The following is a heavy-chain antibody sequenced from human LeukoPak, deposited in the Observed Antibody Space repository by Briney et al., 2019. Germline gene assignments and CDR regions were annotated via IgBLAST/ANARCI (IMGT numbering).Heavy chain of an antibody. CDR1: GGPLTSYY. Sequence: PSETLSLTCAVSGGPLTSYYWSWIRQPPGKGLEWIGFIYYRGSTNYNPSLESRVTISVDTSKNRFSLKLSSVTAADTAVYYCASDRYSGYDGFGAFDIWGQGTMVTVSS. J-gene: IGHJ3*02. CDR2: IYYRGST. D-gene: IGHD5-12*01. CDR3: ASDRYSGYDGFGAFDI. V-gene: IGHV4-59*01.